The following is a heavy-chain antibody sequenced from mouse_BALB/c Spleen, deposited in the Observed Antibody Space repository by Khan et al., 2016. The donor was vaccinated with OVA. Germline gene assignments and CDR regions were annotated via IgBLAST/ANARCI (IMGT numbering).Heavy chain of an antibody. CDR3: ASDYYGNWCFDF. CDR1: GYSFTSGYS. CDR2: IHYSGST. V-gene: IGHV3-1*02. J-gene: IGHJ1*01. D-gene: IGHD1-2*01. Sequence: EVKLLESGPDLVKPSQSLSLTCTVTGYSFTSGYSWHWNRQFPGNKLQWMGYIHYSGSTNFTPSLKSHLPINRDKSKNQYFLTLTSVTTENTATYDCASDYYGNWCFDFWGAGTTVTVSS.